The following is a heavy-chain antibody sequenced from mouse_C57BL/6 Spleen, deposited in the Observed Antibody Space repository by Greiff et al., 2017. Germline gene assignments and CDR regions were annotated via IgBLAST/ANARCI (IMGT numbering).Heavy chain of an antibody. CDR3: ARCYSNLFYAMDY. CDR2: IDPANGNT. Sequence: VQLQQSVAELVRPGASVKLSCTASGFNIKNTYMHWVKQRPEPGLEWIGRIDPANGNTKYAPKFQGQATITADTSYNTAYLQLSSLTSEDTAIDYCARCYSNLFYAMDYWGQGTAGTVSS. D-gene: IGHD2-5*01. V-gene: IGHV14-3*01. CDR1: GFNIKNTY. J-gene: IGHJ4*01.